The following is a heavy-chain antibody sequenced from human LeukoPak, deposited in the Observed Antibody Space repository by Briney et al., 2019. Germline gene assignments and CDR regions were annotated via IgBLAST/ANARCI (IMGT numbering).Heavy chain of an antibody. V-gene: IGHV3-7*01. CDR1: GFTFSIYW. D-gene: IGHD6-13*01. J-gene: IGHJ4*02. Sequence: GGSLRLSCAASGFTFSIYWMTWIRQAPGKGLEWVANIKGDESAKYYVDSVKGRFTISRDNAYNSLYLQMNSLRAEDTAVYYCARDRIAAAGTDYDYWGQGALVTVSS. CDR3: ARDRIAAAGTDYDY. CDR2: IKGDESAK.